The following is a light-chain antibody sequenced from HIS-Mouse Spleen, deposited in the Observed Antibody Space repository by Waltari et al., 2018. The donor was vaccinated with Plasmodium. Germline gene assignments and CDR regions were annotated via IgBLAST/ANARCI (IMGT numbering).Light chain of an antibody. CDR3: CSYAGSSTSYV. CDR2: EGS. Sequence: QSALTQPASVSGSPGQSITISCPGTRSYVGTHNLVYLYQQHPGKAPKLMIYEGSKRPSGVSNRFSGSKSGNTASLTISGLQAEDEADYYCCSYAGSSTSYVFGTGTKVTVL. V-gene: IGLV2-23*01. J-gene: IGLJ1*01. CDR1: RSYVGTHNL.